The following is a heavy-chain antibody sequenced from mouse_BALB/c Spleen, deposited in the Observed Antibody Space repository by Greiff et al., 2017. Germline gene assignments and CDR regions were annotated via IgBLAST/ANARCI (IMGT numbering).Heavy chain of an antibody. CDR3: ALLGYYGSSYVDY. D-gene: IGHD1-1*01. J-gene: IGHJ2*01. CDR1: GFTFSSYA. V-gene: IGHV5-6-5*01. Sequence: EVMLVESGGGLVKPGGSLKLSCAASGFTFSSYAMSWVRQTPEKRLEWVASISSGGSTYYPDSVKGRFTISRDNARNILYLQMSSLRSEDTAMYYCALLGYYGSSYVDYWGQGTTLTVSS. CDR2: ISSGGST.